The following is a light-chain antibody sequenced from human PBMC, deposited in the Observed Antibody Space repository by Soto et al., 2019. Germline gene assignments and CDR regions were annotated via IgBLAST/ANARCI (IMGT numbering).Light chain of an antibody. CDR2: EVS. CDR1: SRDVGGYNY. Sequence: QSVLPQPPSASGSPGQSVTISCTGTSRDVGGYNYVSWYQQHPGKAPKHMLYEVSKRPSGVPDRFSGSKSGNTASLTVSGLQAEDEADYYCSSYAGSNTFVFGTGTKVTVL. V-gene: IGLV2-8*01. CDR3: SSYAGSNTFV. J-gene: IGLJ1*01.